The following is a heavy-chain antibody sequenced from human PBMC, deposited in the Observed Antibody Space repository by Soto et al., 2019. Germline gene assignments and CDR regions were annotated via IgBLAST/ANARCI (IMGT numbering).Heavy chain of an antibody. Sequence: SETLSLTCAVYGGSFSENYGTWIRQSPGKGLEWIGEINHSGITYYNPSLKSRVTISVDTSKNQFSLKLRSVTAADTAMYYCARGRLEWLLLGYGVDVWGQGTTVTVSS. CDR3: ARGRLEWLLLGYGVDV. D-gene: IGHD3-3*01. J-gene: IGHJ6*02. V-gene: IGHV4-34*01. CDR1: GGSFSENY. CDR2: INHSGIT.